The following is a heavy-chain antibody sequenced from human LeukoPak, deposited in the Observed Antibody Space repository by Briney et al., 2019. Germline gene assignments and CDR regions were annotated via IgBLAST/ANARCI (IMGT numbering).Heavy chain of an antibody. V-gene: IGHV1-69*13. CDR2: IIPIFGTA. Sequence: SVKVSCKASGGTFIIYAISWVRQAPGQGLEWMGGIIPIFGTANYAQKFQGRATITADESTSTAYMELSSLRSEDTAVYYCARNIAVAGNHFDYWGQGTLVTVSS. CDR1: GGTFIIYA. J-gene: IGHJ4*02. CDR3: ARNIAVAGNHFDY. D-gene: IGHD6-19*01.